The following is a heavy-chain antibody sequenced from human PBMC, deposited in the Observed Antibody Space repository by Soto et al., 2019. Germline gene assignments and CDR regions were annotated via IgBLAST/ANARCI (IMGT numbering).Heavy chain of an antibody. D-gene: IGHD4-17*01. CDR3: ARGDDYGGKGRVIGIDP. CDR1: GGSISSSNW. J-gene: IGHJ5*02. V-gene: IGHV4-4*02. CDR2: IYHSGST. Sequence: QVRLQESGPGLLKPSGTLSLTCAVSGGSISSSNWWSWVRQPPGKGLEWIGEIYHSGSTNYNPSLKSRVTISVEKSKNQFSLKLSSVTAADTAVYYCARGDDYGGKGRVIGIDPWGQGTLVTVSS.